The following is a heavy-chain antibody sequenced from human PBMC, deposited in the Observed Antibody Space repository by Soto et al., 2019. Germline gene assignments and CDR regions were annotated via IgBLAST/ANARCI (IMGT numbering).Heavy chain of an antibody. D-gene: IGHD3-22*01. V-gene: IGHV4-31*03. CDR1: GGSISSGAYY. Sequence: SETLPLTCTVSGGSISSGAYYWSWIRQHPGKGLEWIGYIYYSGSTYYNPSLKSRVTISVDTSKNQFSLKLSSVTAADTAVYYCAIYDSSGSRGFQHWGQGTLVTVSS. CDR3: AIYDSSGSRGFQH. J-gene: IGHJ1*01. CDR2: IYYSGST.